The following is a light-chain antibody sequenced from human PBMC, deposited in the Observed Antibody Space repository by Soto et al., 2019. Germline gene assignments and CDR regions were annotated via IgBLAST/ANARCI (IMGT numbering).Light chain of an antibody. Sequence: EIGMTQSPATLSVSPGGRVTLSCRASQSVSSSLAWYQQQPGQAPRLLIYDASTRATGIPARFSGSGSGTEFTLTISSLQSEDFAVYFCQQYHDWPPFTFGPGTKVDV. CDR2: DAS. CDR3: QQYHDWPPFT. J-gene: IGKJ3*01. CDR1: QSVSSS. V-gene: IGKV3-15*01.